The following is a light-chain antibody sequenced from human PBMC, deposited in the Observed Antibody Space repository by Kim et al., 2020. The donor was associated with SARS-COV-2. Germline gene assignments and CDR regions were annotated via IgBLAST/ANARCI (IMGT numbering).Light chain of an antibody. CDR3: QSYDSSLSGSV. CDR2: GNN. J-gene: IGLJ3*02. CDR1: RANSGAGYD. Sequence: RVTISCTGSRANSGAGYDVHWYQQLPGTAPKLLIYGNNHRPSGVPDRFSGSKSGTSASLAITVLQVEDEADYYCQSYDSSLSGSVFGGGTQLTVL. V-gene: IGLV1-40*01.